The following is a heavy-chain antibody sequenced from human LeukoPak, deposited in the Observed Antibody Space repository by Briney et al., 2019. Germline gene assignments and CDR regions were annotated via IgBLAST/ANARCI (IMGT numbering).Heavy chain of an antibody. V-gene: IGHV1-18*01. CDR2: ISAYNGNT. J-gene: IGHJ6*03. Sequence: GASVKVSCKASGYTFTSYGISWVRQAPGQGLEWMGWISAYNGNTNYAQKLQGRVTMTTDTSTSTAYMELRSLRSDDTAVYYCARGAQVLEWLLFPYYYMDVWGKGTTVTVSS. CDR1: GYTFTSYG. D-gene: IGHD3-3*01. CDR3: ARGAQVLEWLLFPYYYMDV.